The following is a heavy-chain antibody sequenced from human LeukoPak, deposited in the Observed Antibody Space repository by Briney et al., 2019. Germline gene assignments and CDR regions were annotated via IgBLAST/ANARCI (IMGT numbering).Heavy chain of an antibody. Sequence: PGGSLRLSCAASGFTFSSYAMSWVRQAPGKGLEWVSAISGSGGSTYYADSVKGWFTISRDNSKNTLYLQMNSLRAEDTAVYYCAKESGSGSYYTYYYYYGMDVWGKGTTVTVSS. D-gene: IGHD3-10*01. J-gene: IGHJ6*04. V-gene: IGHV3-23*01. CDR3: AKESGSGSYYTYYYYYGMDV. CDR1: GFTFSSYA. CDR2: ISGSGGST.